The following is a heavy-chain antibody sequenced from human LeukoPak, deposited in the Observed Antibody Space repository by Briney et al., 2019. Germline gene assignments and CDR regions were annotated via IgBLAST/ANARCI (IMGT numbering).Heavy chain of an antibody. V-gene: IGHV4-59*11. CDR1: GASISSHY. CDR3: AGDPNGSGKYDY. Sequence: SETLSLTCTVTGASISSHYWCWIRQTPGTGLEWIGDIYDRGSTTYNPSLKSRVTISVDTSKNQFSLRLTSVTAADTAFYYCAGDPNGSGKYDYWGQGPLITVSS. D-gene: IGHD3-10*01. J-gene: IGHJ4*02. CDR2: IYDRGST.